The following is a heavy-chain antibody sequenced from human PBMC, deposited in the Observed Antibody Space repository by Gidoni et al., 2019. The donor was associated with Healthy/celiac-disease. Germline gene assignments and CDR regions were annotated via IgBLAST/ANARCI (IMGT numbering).Heavy chain of an antibody. J-gene: IGHJ4*02. CDR1: GFTFSSYA. CDR3: AKTSPLYRSSTSCFLYYFDY. CDR2: ISGSVGSK. D-gene: IGHD2-2*01. Sequence: EVQLLESGGGLVQPGGSLRLSCAASGFTFSSYAMSWVRQAPGKGLEWVSSISGSVGSKCYAHSVKGRFTISRDNSKNTLYLQMNSLRAEYTAVYYCAKTSPLYRSSTSCFLYYFDYWGQGTLVTVSS. V-gene: IGHV3-23*01.